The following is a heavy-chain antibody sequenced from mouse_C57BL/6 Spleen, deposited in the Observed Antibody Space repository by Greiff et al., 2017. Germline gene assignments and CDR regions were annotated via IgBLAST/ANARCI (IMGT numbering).Heavy chain of an antibody. CDR1: GYTFTSYW. Sequence: VQLQQPGAELVRPGSSVKLSCKASGYTFTSYWMHWVKQRPIQGLEWIGNIDPSDIETHYNQKIKNKATLTVDKSSSTAYMQLSRLTSENSAVYYCARGRDYERGYYAMDYWGQGTSVTVSS. J-gene: IGHJ4*01. CDR3: ARGRDYERGYYAMDY. D-gene: IGHD2-4*01. V-gene: IGHV1-52*01. CDR2: IDPSDIET.